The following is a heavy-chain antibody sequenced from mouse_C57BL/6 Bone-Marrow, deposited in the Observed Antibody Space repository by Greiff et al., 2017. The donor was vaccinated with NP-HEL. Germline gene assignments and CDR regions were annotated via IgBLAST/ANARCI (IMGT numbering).Heavy chain of an antibody. CDR1: GFSLTSYG. CDR3: AKNGPLLLPDV. CDR2: IWRGGST. Sequence: VKLQESGPGLVQPSQSLSITCTVSGFSLTSYGVHWVRQSPGKGLEWLGVIWRGGSTDYNAAFMSRLSITKDNSKSQVFFKMNSLQADDTAIYYCAKNGPLLLPDVWGTATTVTVSS. D-gene: IGHD1-1*01. V-gene: IGHV2-5*01. J-gene: IGHJ1*03.